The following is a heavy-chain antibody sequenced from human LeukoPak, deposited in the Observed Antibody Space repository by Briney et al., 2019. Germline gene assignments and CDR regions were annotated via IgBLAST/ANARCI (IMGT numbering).Heavy chain of an antibody. CDR3: ARGDHDYGDYYFDY. CDR2: IIPILGIA. D-gene: IGHD4-17*01. V-gene: IGHV1-69*04. J-gene: IGHJ4*02. Sequence: ASVKVSCKASGGTFSSYAISWVRQAPGQGLEWMGRIIPILGIANYAQKFQGRVTITADKSTSTACMELSSLRSEDTAVYYCARGDHDYGDYYFDYWGQGTLVTVSS. CDR1: GGTFSSYA.